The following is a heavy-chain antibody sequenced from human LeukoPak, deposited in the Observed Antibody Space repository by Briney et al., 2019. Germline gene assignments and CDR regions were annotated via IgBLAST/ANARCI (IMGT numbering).Heavy chain of an antibody. CDR3: VRASASPTNSNSYYFETTKKNAFDI. CDR2: ISAYNGDK. J-gene: IGHJ3*02. D-gene: IGHD3-22*01. CDR1: GYTFNNYG. V-gene: IGHV1-18*01. Sequence: ASVKVSCKPSGYTFNNYGITWVRQAPGQGLEWMGWISAYNGDKNYAQKLQGRVTMTTDTSTRTAYMELRSLSSDDTAVYYCVRASASPTNSNSYYFETTKKNAFDIWGQGTMVTVSS.